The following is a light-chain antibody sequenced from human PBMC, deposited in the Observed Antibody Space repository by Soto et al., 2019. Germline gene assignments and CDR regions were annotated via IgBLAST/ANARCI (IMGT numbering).Light chain of an antibody. CDR1: SSNIGAGYD. J-gene: IGLJ2*01. Sequence: QSVLTQAPSVSGAPGQRVTISCTGSSSNIGAGYDVHWYQQLPGTAPKLLISSNPDRPSGVPDRFSGFKSGTSASLAITGLQTEDEADYYCQSYDSSLNGVVFGGGTKLTVL. CDR3: QSYDSSLNGVV. CDR2: SNP. V-gene: IGLV1-40*01.